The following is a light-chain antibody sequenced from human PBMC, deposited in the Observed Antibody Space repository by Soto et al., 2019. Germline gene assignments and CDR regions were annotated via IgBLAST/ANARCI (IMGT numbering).Light chain of an antibody. CDR3: QHYYSYPLS. Sequence: AIRMTQSPSSLSASPGDRVTITCRASQGISNYLAWYQQKPGKAPKLLIYAASTLDAGVPSRFSGSGSGTDFTLTIYNLQSEDFATYHCQHYYSYPLSFAGGTKVDIK. CDR1: QGISNY. CDR2: AAS. V-gene: IGKV1-8*01. J-gene: IGKJ4*01.